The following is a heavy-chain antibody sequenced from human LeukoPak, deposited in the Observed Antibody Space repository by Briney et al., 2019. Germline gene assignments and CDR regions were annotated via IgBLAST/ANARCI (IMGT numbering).Heavy chain of an antibody. J-gene: IGHJ4*02. D-gene: IGHD1-26*01. Sequence: SETLSLTCAVYGGSFSGYYWSWIRQPPGKGLEWIGEINHSGSTNYNPSLKRRVTISVETSKNQFSLKLSSVTAADTAMYFCVKSGGYGLIDYWGQGTLVTVSS. CDR1: GGSFSGYY. CDR2: INHSGST. V-gene: IGHV4-34*01. CDR3: VKSGGYGLIDY.